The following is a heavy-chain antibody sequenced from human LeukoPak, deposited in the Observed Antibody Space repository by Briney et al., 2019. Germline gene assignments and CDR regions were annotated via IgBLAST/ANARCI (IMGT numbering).Heavy chain of an antibody. CDR1: GGSISSSSYY. J-gene: IGHJ5*02. Sequence: SETLSLTCTVSGGSISSSSYYWGWIRQPPGKGLEWIGSIYYSGSTSYNPSLKSRVTISVDTSKNQFSLKLSSVTAADTAVYYCARHRVFTPSRGDGDYGCWFDPWGQGTLVTVSS. D-gene: IGHD4-17*01. V-gene: IGHV4-39*01. CDR2: IYYSGST. CDR3: ARHRVFTPSRGDGDYGCWFDP.